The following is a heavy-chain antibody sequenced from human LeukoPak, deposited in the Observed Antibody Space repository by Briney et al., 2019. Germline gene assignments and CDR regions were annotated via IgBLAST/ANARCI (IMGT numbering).Heavy chain of an antibody. D-gene: IGHD2-21*02. Sequence: GGSLRLSCAASGFTFSSYAMSWVRQAPGKGLEWVSAISGSGSSTYYADSVKGRFTISRANSKNTLYLQMNSLRAEDTAVYYCAKVGARVYCGGDCYSDYWGQGTLVTVSS. CDR2: ISGSGSST. CDR3: AKVGARVYCGGDCYSDY. J-gene: IGHJ4*02. CDR1: GFTFSSYA. V-gene: IGHV3-23*01.